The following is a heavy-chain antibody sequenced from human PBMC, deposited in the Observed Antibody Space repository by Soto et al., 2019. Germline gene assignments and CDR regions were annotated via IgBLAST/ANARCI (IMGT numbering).Heavy chain of an antibody. V-gene: IGHV1-18*01. CDR1: GDTFTNFG. CDR3: ARVLRGVVNWFDP. J-gene: IGHJ5*02. Sequence: ASVKVSCKTSGDTFTNFGLSWVRQAPGQGLEWMGWIATYNSNRNYAQKFQGRLTLTTDTSTSTGYMELKSLEYDDTAVYYCARVLRGVVNWFDPWGQGTLVTVSS. CDR2: IATYNSNR. D-gene: IGHD3-10*01.